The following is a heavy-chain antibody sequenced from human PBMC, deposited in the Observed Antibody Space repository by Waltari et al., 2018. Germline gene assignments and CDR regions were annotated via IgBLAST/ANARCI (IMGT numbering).Heavy chain of an antibody. D-gene: IGHD6-19*01. CDR2: FYYSGST. Sequence: QVQLQESGPGLVMPSETLSLTCSVSGGSITTYYWRWILQPPGKGLEWIGYFYYSGSTYYNPSLKSRVTISVDTSKNHFSLSLRSVTAADTAVYYCARSPRGYSTGWFFFDYWGQGSLVTVSS. J-gene: IGHJ4*02. CDR3: ARSPRGYSTGWFFFDY. V-gene: IGHV4-59*01. CDR1: GGSITTYY.